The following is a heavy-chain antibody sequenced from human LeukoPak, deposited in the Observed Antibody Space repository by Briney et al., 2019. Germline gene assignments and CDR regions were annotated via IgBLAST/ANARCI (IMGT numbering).Heavy chain of an antibody. J-gene: IGHJ4*02. CDR2: IYYSGST. CDR3: ARALVFGNERFDY. V-gene: IGHV4-31*11. D-gene: IGHD1-1*01. Sequence: SQTLSLTCAVSGGSISSGDYPWSWIRQPPGKGLEWIGYIYYSGSTYYNPSLKSRVTISVDTSKNQFSLKLSSVTATDTAVYYCARALVFGNERFDYWGQGTLVTVSS. CDR1: GGSISSGDYP.